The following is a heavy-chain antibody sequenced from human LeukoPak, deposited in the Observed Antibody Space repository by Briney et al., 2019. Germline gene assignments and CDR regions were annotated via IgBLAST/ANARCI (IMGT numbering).Heavy chain of an antibody. V-gene: IGHV4-30-4*08. J-gene: IGHJ6*03. Sequence: SETLSLTCTVSGGSISSGDYYWSWIRQPPGKGLEWIEYIYYSGSTYYNPSLKNGVTILRGTSKNQFSLKMSSVAAADTAVYYCAGIPQPYCSGGSCYYYYYMDVWGKGTTVTVSS. CDR3: AGIPQPYCSGGSCYYYYYMDV. CDR1: GGSISSGDYY. CDR2: IYYSGST. D-gene: IGHD2-15*01.